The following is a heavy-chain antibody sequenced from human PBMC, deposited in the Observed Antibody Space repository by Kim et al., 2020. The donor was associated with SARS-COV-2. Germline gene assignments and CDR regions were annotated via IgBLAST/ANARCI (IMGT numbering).Heavy chain of an antibody. Sequence: TNHNPSLQSRVTISLDTSNSQFSLKLRSLTAADTRVYYCARGKVQLSYFVYWGQGTLVTVSS. CDR3: ARGKVQLSYFVY. J-gene: IGHJ4*02. CDR2: T. V-gene: IGHV4-59*09. D-gene: IGHD5-18*01.